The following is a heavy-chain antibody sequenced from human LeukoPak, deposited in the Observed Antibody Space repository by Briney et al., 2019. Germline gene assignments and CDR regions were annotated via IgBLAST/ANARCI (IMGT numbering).Heavy chain of an antibody. CDR1: GFTFSSYE. CDR2: ISSSGSTI. Sequence: GGPLILSCAASGFTFSSYEMNWVRQAPGKGLEWVSYISSSGSTIYYADSVKGRFTISRDNSKNTLYLQMNSLRAEDTAVYYCAKMMSRFIDYWGQGTLVSVSS. V-gene: IGHV3-48*01. J-gene: IGHJ4*02. D-gene: IGHD3-16*01. CDR3: AKMMSRFIDY.